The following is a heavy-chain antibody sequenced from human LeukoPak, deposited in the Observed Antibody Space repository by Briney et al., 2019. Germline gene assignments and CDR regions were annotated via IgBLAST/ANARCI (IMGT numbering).Heavy chain of an antibody. D-gene: IGHD6-25*01. CDR1: GFTFSNYG. CDR2: ITGSGGST. Sequence: PGASLRLSCAASGFTFSNYGMSWVRLAPRERLELVSIITGSGGSTYYADSVKGRFTISRDNTKNTLYLSMNSLTAEDTAVYYCAKGRVGFDFDLWGRGTLVTVSS. J-gene: IGHJ2*01. V-gene: IGHV3-23*01. CDR3: AKGRVGFDFDL.